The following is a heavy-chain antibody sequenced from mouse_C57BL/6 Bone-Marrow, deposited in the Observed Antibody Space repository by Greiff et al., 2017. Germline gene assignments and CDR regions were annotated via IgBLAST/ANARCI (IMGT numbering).Heavy chain of an antibody. CDR3: TRETYYYGSSYVYYAMDY. Sequence: EVKLLESGEGLVKPGGSLKLSCAASGFTFSSYAMSWVRQTPEKRLEWVAYISSGGDYIYYADTVKGRFTISRDNARNTLYLQMSSLKSEDTAMYYCTRETYYYGSSYVYYAMDYWGQGTSVTVSS. V-gene: IGHV5-9-1*02. CDR2: ISSGGDYI. CDR1: GFTFSSYA. D-gene: IGHD1-1*01. J-gene: IGHJ4*01.